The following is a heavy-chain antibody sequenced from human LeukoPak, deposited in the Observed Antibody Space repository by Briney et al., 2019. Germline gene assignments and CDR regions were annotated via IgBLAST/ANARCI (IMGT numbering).Heavy chain of an antibody. D-gene: IGHD2-15*01. J-gene: IGHJ4*02. CDR3: ARDVPSGYCSGGSCQSLDY. CDR1: GGTFSSYA. CDR2: IIPIFGTA. Sequence: VASVKVSCKASGGTFSSYAISWVRQAPGQGLEWMGGIIPIFGTASYAQKFQGRVTITADESTSTAYMELSSLRSEDTAVYYCARDVPSGYCSGGSCQSLDYWGQGTLVTVSS. V-gene: IGHV1-69*13.